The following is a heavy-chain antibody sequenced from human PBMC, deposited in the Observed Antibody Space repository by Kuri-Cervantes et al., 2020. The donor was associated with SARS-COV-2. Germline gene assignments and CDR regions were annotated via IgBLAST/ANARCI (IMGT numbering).Heavy chain of an antibody. CDR1: GFTFSSYG. CDR2: ISYDGSNK. V-gene: IGHV3-30*18. Sequence: GGSLRLSCATSGFTFSSYGMHWVRQAPGKGLEWVAVISYDGSNKYYADSVKGRFTISRDNSKNTLYLQMNSLRAEDTAVYYCAKDCGGDCYLDYWGQGTLVTVSS. CDR3: AKDCGGDCYLDY. D-gene: IGHD2-21*02. J-gene: IGHJ4*02.